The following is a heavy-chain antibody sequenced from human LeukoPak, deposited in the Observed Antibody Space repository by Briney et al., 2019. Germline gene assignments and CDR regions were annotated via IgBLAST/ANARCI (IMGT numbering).Heavy chain of an antibody. CDR2: INPNSGDT. CDR3: ARDYCSSTSCLFDY. Sequence: ASVKVSCKASGYTFTGYHIHWVQQAPGQGLEWMGRINPNSGDTNYAQKFQGRVTMTRDTSISTAYMELSRLRSDDTAVYYCARDYCSSTSCLFDYWGQGTLVTVSS. J-gene: IGHJ4*02. D-gene: IGHD2-2*01. V-gene: IGHV1-2*06. CDR1: GYTFTGYH.